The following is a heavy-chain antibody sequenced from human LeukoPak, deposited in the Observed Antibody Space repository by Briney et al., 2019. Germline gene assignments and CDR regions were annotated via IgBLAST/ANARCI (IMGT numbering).Heavy chain of an antibody. CDR1: GFTFSSYS. D-gene: IGHD4-17*01. CDR2: IRSSSRYI. Sequence: GGSLRLSCAASGFTFSSYSMNWVRQAPGKGLEWVSSIRSSSRYIYYADSVKGRFTISRDNAKNSLYLQMNSLRAEDTAVYYCARDYYGDYYFDYWGQGTLVTVSS. J-gene: IGHJ4*02. CDR3: ARDYYGDYYFDY. V-gene: IGHV3-21*01.